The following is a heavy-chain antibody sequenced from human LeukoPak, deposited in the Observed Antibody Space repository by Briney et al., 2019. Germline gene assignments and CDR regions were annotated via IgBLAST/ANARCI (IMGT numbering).Heavy chain of an antibody. CDR2: ISSNGATT. J-gene: IGHJ4*02. CDR3: AKEGTPMASSYFDY. D-gene: IGHD5-18*01. V-gene: IGHV3-64*04. Sequence: GGSLRLSCSASGFTFNRFYLHWVRQAPGKGLEFVSHISSNGATTYYADSVKGRFTISRDNSDNTLHLQMNSLRDEDTAIYYCAKEGTPMASSYFDYWGQGTLIAVSS. CDR1: GFTFNRFY.